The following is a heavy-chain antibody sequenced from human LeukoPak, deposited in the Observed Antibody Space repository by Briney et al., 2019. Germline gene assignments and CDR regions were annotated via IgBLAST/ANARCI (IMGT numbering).Heavy chain of an antibody. V-gene: IGHV1-69*13. Sequence: SVKVSCKASGYTFSNYAISWVRQAPGQGLEWMGGIIPIFGTANYAQKFQGRVTITAGESTSTAYMELSSLRSEDTAVYYCARGYYYDSSGYYHWGQGTLVTVSS. CDR1: GYTFSNYA. D-gene: IGHD3-22*01. J-gene: IGHJ5*02. CDR2: IIPIFGTA. CDR3: ARGYYYDSSGYYH.